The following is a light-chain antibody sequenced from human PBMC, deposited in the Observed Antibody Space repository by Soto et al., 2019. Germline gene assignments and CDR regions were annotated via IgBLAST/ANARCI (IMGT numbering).Light chain of an antibody. CDR2: EDN. J-gene: IGLJ2*01. V-gene: IGLV6-57*04. CDR1: SGSIASNY. CDR3: SSWDDSLNGPI. Sequence: NFMLTQPPSVSESPGKTLTISCSRSSGSIASNYVQWYQQRPDSAPTTVIYEDNKRPSGVPDRFSGSKSGTSASLAISGLQSDDEADYFCSSWDDSLNGPIFGGATKLTVL.